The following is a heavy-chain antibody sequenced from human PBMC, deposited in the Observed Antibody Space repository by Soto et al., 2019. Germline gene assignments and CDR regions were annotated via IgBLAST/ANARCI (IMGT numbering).Heavy chain of an antibody. V-gene: IGHV3-66*01. CDR3: AREKLDVVYYYYYMDV. J-gene: IGHJ6*03. Sequence: GGSLRLSCAASGFTVSSNYMSWVRQAPGKGLEWVSVIYSGGSTYYADSVKGRFTISRDNSKNTLYLQMNSLRAEDTAVYYCAREKLDVVYYYYYMDVWGKGTTVTVSS. CDR1: GFTVSSNY. D-gene: IGHD2-15*01. CDR2: IYSGGST.